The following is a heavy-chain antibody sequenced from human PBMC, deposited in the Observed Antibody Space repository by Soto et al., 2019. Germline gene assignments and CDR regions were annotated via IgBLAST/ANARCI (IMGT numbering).Heavy chain of an antibody. D-gene: IGHD6-19*01. J-gene: IGHJ4*02. CDR1: GYTFTSYA. CDR2: INAGNGNT. CDR3: ARVSGISVAEV. Sequence: QVQLVQSGAEVKKPGASVKGSCKASGYTFTSYAMHWVRQAPGQRLEWMGWINAGNGNTKYSQKFQGRVTITRDTSASPAYLELSSLRSEDTAVYYCARVSGISVAEVWGQGTLVNVSS. V-gene: IGHV1-3*01.